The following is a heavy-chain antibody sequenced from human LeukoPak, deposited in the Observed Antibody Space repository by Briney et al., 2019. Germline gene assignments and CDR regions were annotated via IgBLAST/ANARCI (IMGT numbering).Heavy chain of an antibody. V-gene: IGHV4-30-2*01. J-gene: IGHJ4*02. CDR3: ARDPDSSGYYDY. Sequence: SETLSLTCTVSGGSISSGGYYWSWLRQPPGKGLEWIGYIYHSGSTYYNPSLKSRVTISVDRSKNQFSLKLSSVTAADTAVYYCARDPDSSGYYDYWGQGTLVTVSS. CDR1: GGSISSGGYY. D-gene: IGHD3-22*01. CDR2: IYHSGST.